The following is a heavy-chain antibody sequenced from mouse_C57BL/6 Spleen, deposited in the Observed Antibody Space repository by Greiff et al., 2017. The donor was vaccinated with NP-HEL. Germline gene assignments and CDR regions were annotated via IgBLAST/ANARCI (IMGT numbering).Heavy chain of an antibody. V-gene: IGHV5-15*01. CDR1: GFTFSDYG. J-gene: IGHJ1*03. CDR2: ISNLAYSI. CDR3: ARKKYSNYSYWYFDV. D-gene: IGHD2-5*01. Sequence: EVKLVESGGGLVQPGGSLKLSCAASGFTFSDYGMAWVRQAPRKGPEWVAFISNLAYSIYYADTVTGRFTISRENAKNTLYLEMSSLRSEDTAMYYCARKKYSNYSYWYFDVWGTGTTVTVSS.